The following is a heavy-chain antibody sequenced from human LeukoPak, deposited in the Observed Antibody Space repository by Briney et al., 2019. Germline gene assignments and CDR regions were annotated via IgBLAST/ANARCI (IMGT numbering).Heavy chain of an antibody. CDR3: AKDKDYGDYAFDY. J-gene: IGHJ4*02. Sequence: GGSLRLSCAASGFTFSSYGMHWVRQAPGKGLEWVAFIRYDGSNKYYADSVKGRFTISRDNSNNTLYLQMNSLRAEDTAVYYCAKDKDYGDYAFDYWGQGTLVTVSS. V-gene: IGHV3-30*02. D-gene: IGHD4-17*01. CDR1: GFTFSSYG. CDR2: IRYDGSNK.